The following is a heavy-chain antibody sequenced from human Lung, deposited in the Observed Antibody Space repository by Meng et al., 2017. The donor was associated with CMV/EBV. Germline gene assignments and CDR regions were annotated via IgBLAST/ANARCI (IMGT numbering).Heavy chain of an antibody. V-gene: IGHV3-30*02. Sequence: GGSLRLSCAASGFTFSSYGMHWVRQAPGKGLEWVAFIRYDGSNKYYADSVKGRFTISRDNSKNTLYLQMNSLRAEDTAVYYCAKNGGSYDFWSGQLRPNYGMDVWGQGXTVTVSS. CDR3: AKNGGSYDFWSGQLRPNYGMDV. CDR2: IRYDGSNK. J-gene: IGHJ6*02. D-gene: IGHD3-3*01. CDR1: GFTFSSYG.